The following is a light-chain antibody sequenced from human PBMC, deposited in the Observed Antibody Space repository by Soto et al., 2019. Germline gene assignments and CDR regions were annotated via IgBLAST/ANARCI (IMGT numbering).Light chain of an antibody. Sequence: ENVLTQSPGTLSLSPGERATLSCRASQSVSSSYLAWYQQKPGQAPRLLIYDTSSSATGIPDRFSGSGSGTDFTLTISRLEPEDFAVYYCQQYVTSPPMYTFGQGTKLEIK. CDR2: DTS. CDR1: QSVSSSY. CDR3: QQYVTSPPMYT. V-gene: IGKV3-20*01. J-gene: IGKJ2*01.